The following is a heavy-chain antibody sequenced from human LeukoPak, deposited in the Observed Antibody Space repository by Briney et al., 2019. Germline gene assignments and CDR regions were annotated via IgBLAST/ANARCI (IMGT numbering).Heavy chain of an antibody. D-gene: IGHD3-16*01. Sequence: GGSLRLSCAASGFTFSSYGMHWVRQAPGKGLEWVAVISYDGSNKYYADSVKGRFTISRDNSKNTLYLQMNSLRAEDTAVYYCTGGKLLNWFDPWGQGTLVTVSS. V-gene: IGHV3-30*03. J-gene: IGHJ5*02. CDR1: GFTFSSYG. CDR3: TGGKLLNWFDP. CDR2: ISYDGSNK.